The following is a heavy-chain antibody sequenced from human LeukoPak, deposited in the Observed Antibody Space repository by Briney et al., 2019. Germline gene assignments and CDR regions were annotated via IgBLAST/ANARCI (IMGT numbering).Heavy chain of an antibody. V-gene: IGHV1-3*01. CDR2: INAGNGNT. CDR3: AVGTTGSTVHFDY. D-gene: IGHD4-17*01. Sequence: ASVKVSCKASGYTFTSYAIHWVRQAPGQRLEWMGWINAGNGNTKSSQKFQGRVTVTRDTSASTAYMELSSLRSEDTAVYYCAVGTTGSTVHFDYWGQGTLVTVSS. CDR1: GYTFTSYA. J-gene: IGHJ4*02.